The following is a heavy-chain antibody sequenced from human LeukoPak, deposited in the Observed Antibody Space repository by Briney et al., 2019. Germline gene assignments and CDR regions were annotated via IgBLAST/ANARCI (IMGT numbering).Heavy chain of an antibody. D-gene: IGHD3-22*01. Sequence: SQTLSLTRAVSGDSFSSNTAAWNWIRQSPSRGLEWLGRTYYRSKWYNDYAVSVKSRITINPDTSKNQFSLQLNSVNPEDTAVYYCARASEGGYDYWGQGTLVTVSS. CDR2: TYYRSKWYN. J-gene: IGHJ4*02. CDR1: GDSFSSNTAA. V-gene: IGHV6-1*01. CDR3: ARASEGGYDY.